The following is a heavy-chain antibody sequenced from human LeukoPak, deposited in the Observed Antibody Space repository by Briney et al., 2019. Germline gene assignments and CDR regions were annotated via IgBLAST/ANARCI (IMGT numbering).Heavy chain of an antibody. V-gene: IGHV3-30-3*01. Sequence: GGSLRLSCAASGFTFSSYAMHWVRQAPGKGLEWVAVISYDGSNKYYADSVKGRFTISRDNSKNTLYLQMNSLRAEDTAVYYCAKDRPYYDYVWGSYRQGYFDYWGQGTLVTVSS. CDR2: ISYDGSNK. CDR3: AKDRPYYDYVWGSYRQGYFDY. CDR1: GFTFSSYA. D-gene: IGHD3-16*02. J-gene: IGHJ4*02.